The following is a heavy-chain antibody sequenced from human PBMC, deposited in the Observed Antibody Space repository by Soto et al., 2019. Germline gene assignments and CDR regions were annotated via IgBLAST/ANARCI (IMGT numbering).Heavy chain of an antibody. CDR3: ARIPVDTYMINWFDP. Sequence: SETLSLTCTVSGGSVSSGDYYWSWIRQPPGKGLEWIGYIYYSGSTNYNPSLKSRVSISLDTSKNQFSLRLTSVTAADTAVYYCARIPVDTYMINWFDPWGQGTLVTVA. J-gene: IGHJ5*02. V-gene: IGHV4-61*08. CDR1: GGSVSSGDYY. CDR2: IYYSGST. D-gene: IGHD5-18*01.